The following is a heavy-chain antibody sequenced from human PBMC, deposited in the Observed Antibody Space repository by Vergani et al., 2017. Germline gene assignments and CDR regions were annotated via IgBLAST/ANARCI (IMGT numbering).Heavy chain of an antibody. CDR2: IDRNYGVK. J-gene: IGHJ2*01. CDR3: VKDNDYDADGPFDL. CDR1: GFTFQAFA. V-gene: IGHV3-9*01. Sequence: VEAGGGLVQPGGSLRLSCTASGFTFQAFAFHWVRQVSGRGLEWVSGIDRNYGVKNGNSFEGRFSISRENAKKAVFLQMNNLGHEDTALYFCVKDNDYDADGPFDLWGRGTLVTVSS. D-gene: IGHD3-16*01.